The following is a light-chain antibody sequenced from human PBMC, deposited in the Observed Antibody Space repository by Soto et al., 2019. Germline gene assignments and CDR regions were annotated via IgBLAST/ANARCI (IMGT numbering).Light chain of an antibody. J-gene: IGLJ1*01. CDR1: SSNIGAGYD. CDR3: QSYDSSLSGV. V-gene: IGLV1-40*01. Sequence: QSVLTQPPSVSGAPGQRVTISCTGSSSNIGAGYDVHWYQQLPGTAPKLLIYGNSNRPSGVPDRFSGSKSGTSASLAIIGLQAEDEADYYCQSYDSSLSGVFGTGTQLTVL. CDR2: GNS.